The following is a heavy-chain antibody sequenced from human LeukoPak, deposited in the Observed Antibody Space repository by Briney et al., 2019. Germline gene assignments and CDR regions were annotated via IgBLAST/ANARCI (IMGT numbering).Heavy chain of an antibody. CDR3: ARLYGGYSFDAFDI. CDR2: ISGSGSTI. CDR1: GFSFCDYY. V-gene: IGHV3-11*04. J-gene: IGHJ3*02. D-gene: IGHD5-18*01. Sequence: GGSLRLSCTASGFSFCDYYMSWIRQAPGKGLQWLSYISGSGSTIYYADSVKGRFTISRDNARNSLYLQMNSLRAEDTAVYYCARLYGGYSFDAFDIWGQGTMVTASS.